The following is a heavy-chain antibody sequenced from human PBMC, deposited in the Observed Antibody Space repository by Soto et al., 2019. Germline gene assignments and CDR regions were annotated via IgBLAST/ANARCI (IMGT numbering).Heavy chain of an antibody. CDR1: GVSFNSYD. D-gene: IGHD2-15*01. V-gene: IGHV3-30*03. J-gene: IGHJ5*02. CDR2: ISYDGSNT. Sequence: QAHLVESGGGVVQPGTSLRLSCAASGVSFNSYDMHWVRQAPGKGPEWVAIISYDGSNTYYSDSVRGRFTISRDNSKDTRYLQMHSLRSEDTAIYYCARISRYCSGGDCHAWGQGTQVTVSS. CDR3: ARISRYCSGGDCHA.